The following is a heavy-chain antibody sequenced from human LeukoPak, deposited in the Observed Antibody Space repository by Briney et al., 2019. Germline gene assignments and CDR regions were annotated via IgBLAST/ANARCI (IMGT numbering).Heavy chain of an antibody. Sequence: NPGGSLRLSCAASGFTFSSYAMSWVRQAPGKGLEWIGYIYYSGSTNYNPSLKSRVTISVDTSKNQFSLKLSSVTAADTAVYYCARGTYSSSWYYYYYYGMDVWGQGTTVTVSS. CDR3: ARGTYSSSWYYYYYYGMDV. D-gene: IGHD6-13*01. J-gene: IGHJ6*02. CDR2: IYYSGST. V-gene: IGHV4-59*08. CDR1: GFTFSSYA.